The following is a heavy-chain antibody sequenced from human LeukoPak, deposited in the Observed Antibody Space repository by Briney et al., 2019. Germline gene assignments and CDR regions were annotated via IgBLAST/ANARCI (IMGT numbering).Heavy chain of an antibody. CDR3: ARMVTRGSYTYFDY. CDR1: GVSISSGNYY. J-gene: IGHJ4*02. V-gene: IGHV4-61*02. Sequence: SETLSLTCTVSGVSISSGNYYWSWIRQPAGKGLEWIGRIYTSGSTNYNPSLKSRVTMSVDTSKNQFSLKLSSVTAADTAVYYCARMVTRGSYTYFDYWGQGTLVTVSS. D-gene: IGHD1-26*01. CDR2: IYTSGST.